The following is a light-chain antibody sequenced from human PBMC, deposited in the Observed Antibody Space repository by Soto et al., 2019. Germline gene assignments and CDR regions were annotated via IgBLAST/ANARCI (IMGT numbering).Light chain of an antibody. Sequence: QSALTQPASVSGSPGQSITLSCTGTSSDVGGYNYVSWYQQHPGKAPKLMIYDVNNRPSGVSNRFSGSKSGNTASLTISGLQAEDEDDYYCSSYTSSSLYVFGTGTKLTVL. J-gene: IGLJ1*01. CDR1: SSDVGGYNY. CDR3: SSYTSSSLYV. CDR2: DVN. V-gene: IGLV2-14*01.